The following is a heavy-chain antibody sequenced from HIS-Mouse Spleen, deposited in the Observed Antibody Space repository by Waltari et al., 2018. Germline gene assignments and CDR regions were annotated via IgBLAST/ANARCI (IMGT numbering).Heavy chain of an antibody. D-gene: IGHD1-26*01. V-gene: IGHV3-30*18. Sequence: QVQLVESGGGGVQPGRSLRLPCAASGFTFSSYGMHWVRQAPGKGLEWVAVISYDGSNKYYADSVKGRFTISRDNSKNTLYLQMNSLRAEDTAVYYCAKDTSGSYSDYWGQGTLVTVSS. J-gene: IGHJ4*02. CDR3: AKDTSGSYSDY. CDR2: ISYDGSNK. CDR1: GFTFSSYG.